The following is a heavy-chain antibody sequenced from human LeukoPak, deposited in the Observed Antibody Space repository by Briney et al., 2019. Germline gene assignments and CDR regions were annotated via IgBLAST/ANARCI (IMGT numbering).Heavy chain of an antibody. Sequence: SETLSLTCTVSGGSISGYYWSWIRQPPGKGLEWIGYIYYSGNTNYNPSLKGRVTISVDTSKNQFSLKLSSVTAADTAVYYCARGDGITMARGVNTTVDYWGQGTLVTVSS. CDR3: ARGDGITMARGVNTTVDY. CDR1: GGSISGYY. V-gene: IGHV4-59*12. D-gene: IGHD3-10*01. CDR2: IYYSGNT. J-gene: IGHJ4*02.